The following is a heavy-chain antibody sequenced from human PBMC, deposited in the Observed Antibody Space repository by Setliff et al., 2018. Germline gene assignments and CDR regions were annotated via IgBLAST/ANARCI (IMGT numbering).Heavy chain of an antibody. CDR3: ASLGYCSSTSCWPYYYYGMDV. CDR1: GYTFTSYG. CDR2: ISAYNGNT. V-gene: IGHV1-18*01. Sequence: GASVKVSCKASGYTFTSYGISWVRQAPGQGLEWMGWISAYNGNTNYAQKFQGRVTITRDTSASTAYMELSSLRSEDTAVYYCASLGYCSSTSCWPYYYYGMDVWGQGTTVTVSS. D-gene: IGHD2-2*01. J-gene: IGHJ6*02.